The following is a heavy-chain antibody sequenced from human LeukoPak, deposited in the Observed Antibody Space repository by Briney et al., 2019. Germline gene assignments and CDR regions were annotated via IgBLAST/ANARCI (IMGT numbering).Heavy chain of an antibody. D-gene: IGHD6-13*01. Sequence: GGSLRLSCAASGFTFSRHWMYWVRQAPGRGLEWVANIKQDGSAKPYVDSVKGRFTISRDNAKNSLFLQMNSLRAEDTAVYYCARGPLIAAAGTWWGQGTLVTVSS. V-gene: IGHV3-7*03. J-gene: IGHJ4*02. CDR1: GFTFSRHW. CDR3: ARGPLIAAAGTW. CDR2: IKQDGSAK.